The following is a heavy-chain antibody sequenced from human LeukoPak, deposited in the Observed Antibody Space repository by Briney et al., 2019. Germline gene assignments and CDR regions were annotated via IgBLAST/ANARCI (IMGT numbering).Heavy chain of an antibody. D-gene: IGHD3-22*01. V-gene: IGHV4-59*12. CDR2: IYYSGNT. CDR3: ATRPARGSGPYYPYFDY. J-gene: IGHJ4*02. CDR1: GGSISGSY. Sequence: SETLSLTCTVSGGSISGSYWSRIRQPPGKGLEWIGYIYYSGNTNYNPSLKSRVTISVDTSKTQFSLKLTSVTAADTAVYYCATRPARGSGPYYPYFDYWGQGALVTVSS.